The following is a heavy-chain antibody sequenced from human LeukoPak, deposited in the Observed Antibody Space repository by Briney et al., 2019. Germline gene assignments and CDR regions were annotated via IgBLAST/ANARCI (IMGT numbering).Heavy chain of an antibody. CDR1: GYTFTSYY. CDR3: ARGGYSSSWYYSWFDH. J-gene: IGHJ5*02. V-gene: IGHV1-46*01. Sequence: GSVNDSFKASGYTFTSYYMHWVRQAPGQGLEWMGIINPSGGSTSYAHKLQGRATMTRDPSTRKVHMELRSLRSEDTAVYYCARGGYSSSWYYSWFDHWGQGTLVTVSS. D-gene: IGHD6-13*01. CDR2: INPSGGST.